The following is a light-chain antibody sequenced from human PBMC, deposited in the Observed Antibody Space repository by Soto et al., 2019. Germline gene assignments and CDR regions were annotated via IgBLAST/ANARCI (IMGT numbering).Light chain of an antibody. V-gene: IGKV3-20*01. J-gene: IGKJ1*01. CDR2: ASS. Sequence: EIVLTQSPGTPSLSPGERATLSCRASQSVSSSYLAWYQQKPGQAPRLIIYASSSRATGIPDRFSGSGSGTDFTLTISRLEHEDFAVYYCQQYGSSLWTFGQGTKVEIK. CDR3: QQYGSSLWT. CDR1: QSVSSSY.